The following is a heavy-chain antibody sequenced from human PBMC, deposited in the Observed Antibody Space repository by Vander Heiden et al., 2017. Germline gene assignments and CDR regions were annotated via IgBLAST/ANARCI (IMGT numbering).Heavy chain of an antibody. Sequence: QVQLVQSGAEVKKPGASAKVSCKASGYTFTGYYIHWVRQAPGQGLEWMGWINPNSGGTKYAQKFQGRVTMTRDTSISTAYMELNRLRSDDTAMYYCARDYDYYGSGTYYTPWGQGTLVTVSS. D-gene: IGHD3-10*01. J-gene: IGHJ5*02. CDR2: INPNSGGT. CDR3: ARDYDYYGSGTYYTP. V-gene: IGHV1-2*02. CDR1: GYTFTGYY.